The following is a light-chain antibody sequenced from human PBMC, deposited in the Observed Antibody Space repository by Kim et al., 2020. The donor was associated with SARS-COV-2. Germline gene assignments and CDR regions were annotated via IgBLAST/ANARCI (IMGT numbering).Light chain of an antibody. CDR1: SGHSSYA. J-gene: IGLJ3*02. Sequence: QPVLTQSPSASASLGASVKLTCTLSSGHSSYASAWHQQQPEKGPRYLMKLNSDGSHSKGDGIPDRFSGSSSGAERYLTISSLQSEDEADYYCQTWGTGSHCVFGGGTQLTVL. V-gene: IGLV4-69*01. CDR3: QTWGTGSHCV. CDR2: LNSDGSH.